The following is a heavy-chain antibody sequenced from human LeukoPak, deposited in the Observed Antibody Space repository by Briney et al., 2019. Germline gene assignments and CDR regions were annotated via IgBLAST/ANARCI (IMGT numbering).Heavy chain of an antibody. V-gene: IGHV1-18*01. D-gene: IGHD2-21*01. J-gene: IGHJ3*02. CDR2: ISAYNGNT. CDR3: ARDGASWVTSDALDI. Sequence: ASVKVSCKASGYTFTSYGISWVRQAPGQGLEWMGWISAYNGNTNYAQKLQGRVTMTTDTSTSTAYMELRSLRSDDTAVYYCARDGASWVTSDALDIWGQGTMVTVSS. CDR1: GYTFTSYG.